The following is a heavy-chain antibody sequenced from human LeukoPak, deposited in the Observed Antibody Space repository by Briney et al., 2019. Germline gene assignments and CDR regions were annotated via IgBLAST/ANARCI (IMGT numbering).Heavy chain of an antibody. CDR1: GYTFDNDA. CDR3: ARDLGDYYDSSGPWGY. Sequence: ASVKVSCKTSGYTFDNDAINWVRQAPGQGLEWMGWINTNTGNPTNAQGFTGRFVFSLGTSVRTAYLQISSLKTEDTAVYYCARDLGDYYDSSGPWGYWGQGTLVTVSS. V-gene: IGHV7-4-1*02. J-gene: IGHJ4*02. D-gene: IGHD3-22*01. CDR2: INTNTGNP.